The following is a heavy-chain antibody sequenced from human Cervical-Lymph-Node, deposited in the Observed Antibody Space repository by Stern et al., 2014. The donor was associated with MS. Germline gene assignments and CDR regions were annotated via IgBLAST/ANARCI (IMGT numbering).Heavy chain of an antibody. CDR2: IYYSGGT. CDR1: GGSISSGDYY. Sequence: VQLVESGPGLVKPSQTLSLTCTVSGGSISSGDYYWSWIRQPPGKGLEWIGYIYYSGGTYYNPSLKSRVTISIDTSKNQYSLKLSSVTAADTAVYYCARDRYYDSAFDYWGQGSLVTVSS. D-gene: IGHD3-22*01. J-gene: IGHJ4*02. CDR3: ARDRYYDSAFDY. V-gene: IGHV4-30-4*01.